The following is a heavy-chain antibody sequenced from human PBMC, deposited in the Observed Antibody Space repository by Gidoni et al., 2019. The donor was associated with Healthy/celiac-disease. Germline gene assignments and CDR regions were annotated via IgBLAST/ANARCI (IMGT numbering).Heavy chain of an antibody. CDR3: ARGFRYCSGGSCYSEADY. V-gene: IGHV3-7*04. CDR2: IKQDGSEK. CDR1: GFTFRSYW. D-gene: IGHD2-15*01. J-gene: IGHJ4*02. Sequence: EVQLVESGGGLVQPGGSLRLSCAASGFTFRSYWRRWVRQAPGKGLEWVANIKQDGSEKYYVDSVKGRFTISRDNAKNSLYLQMNSLRAEDTAVYYCARGFRYCSGGSCYSEADYWGQGTLVTVSS.